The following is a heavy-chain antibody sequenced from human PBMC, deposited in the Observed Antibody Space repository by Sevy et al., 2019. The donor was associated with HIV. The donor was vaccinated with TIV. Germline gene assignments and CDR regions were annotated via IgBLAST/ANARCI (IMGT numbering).Heavy chain of an antibody. CDR3: ARRMGSNSSGWGYYMDV. J-gene: IGHJ6*03. CDR2: IYYSGST. CDR1: GGSISSYY. V-gene: IGHV4-59*08. Sequence: WETLSLTCTVSGGSISSYYWSWILQPPGKALEWIGYIYYSGSTNYNPSLKSRVTISVDTSKNQFSLKLSSVTAADMAVYYCARRMGSNSSGWGYYMDVWGKGTTVTVSS. D-gene: IGHD6-6*01.